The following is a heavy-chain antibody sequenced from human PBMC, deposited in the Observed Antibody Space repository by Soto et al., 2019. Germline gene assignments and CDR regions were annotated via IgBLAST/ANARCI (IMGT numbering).Heavy chain of an antibody. CDR2: IIPIFGTA. CDR1: GGTFSSYA. CDR3: AREGYCSGGSCYTPVRFDP. Sequence: QVQLVQSGAEVKKPGSSVKVSCKASGGTFSSYAISWVRQAPGQGLEWMVGIIPIFGTANYAQKFQGRVTITADESTSTAYMELSSLRSEDTAVYYCAREGYCSGGSCYTPVRFDPWGQGTLVTVSS. J-gene: IGHJ5*02. D-gene: IGHD2-15*01. V-gene: IGHV1-69*12.